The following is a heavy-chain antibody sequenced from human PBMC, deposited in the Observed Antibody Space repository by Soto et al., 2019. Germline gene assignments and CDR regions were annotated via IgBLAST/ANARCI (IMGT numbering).Heavy chain of an antibody. Sequence: GESLKISCQASGYAFTNHWISWVRQIPGRGLEWMGIIHPGDSDTRYSPFFQGQVTISADKSISTAYLQWSSLKASDTAMYYCARHNRYSSTWFEGWFDPWGQGTLVTVSS. CDR1: GYAFTNHW. CDR2: IHPGDSDT. J-gene: IGHJ5*02. D-gene: IGHD6-13*01. V-gene: IGHV5-51*01. CDR3: ARHNRYSSTWFEGWFDP.